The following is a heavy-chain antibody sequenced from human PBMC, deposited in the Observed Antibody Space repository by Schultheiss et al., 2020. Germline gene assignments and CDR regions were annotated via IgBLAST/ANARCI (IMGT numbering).Heavy chain of an antibody. V-gene: IGHV4-61*05. Sequence: SATLPLTCTVSGGSISSSSYYWSWIRQPPGKGLEWIGYIYYSGSTNYNPSLKSRVTISVDTSKNQFSLKLSSVTAADTAVYYCARGYSSSWYAGFDPWGQGTLVTGSS. CDR2: IYYSGST. CDR3: ARGYSSSWYAGFDP. D-gene: IGHD6-13*01. J-gene: IGHJ5*02. CDR1: GGSISSSSYY.